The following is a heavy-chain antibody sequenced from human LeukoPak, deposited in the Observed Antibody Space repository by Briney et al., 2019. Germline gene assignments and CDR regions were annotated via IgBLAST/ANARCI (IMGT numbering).Heavy chain of an antibody. Sequence: SETLSLTCTVSGGSISSYYWSWIRQPPGKGLEWIGYIYYSGSTNYNPSLKSRVTISVDTSKNQFSLKLSSVTAADTAVYYCAISRVVGATIWFDPWGQGTLVTVSS. J-gene: IGHJ5*02. CDR2: IYYSGST. CDR1: GGSISSYY. V-gene: IGHV4-59*01. D-gene: IGHD1-26*01. CDR3: AISRVVGATIWFDP.